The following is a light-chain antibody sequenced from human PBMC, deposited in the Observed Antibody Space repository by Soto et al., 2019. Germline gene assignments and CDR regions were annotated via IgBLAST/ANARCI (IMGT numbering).Light chain of an antibody. V-gene: IGKV1-5*03. CDR2: KAS. J-gene: IGKJ1*01. Sequence: DIQMTQSPSTLSASVGDRVTITCRASQSISSWLAWYQQKPGKAPKLLIYKASSLESGVPSRFSGSGSVTGFNLTISSLQPDDFATYYCQQYNSYSWTFGQGTKVEIK. CDR1: QSISSW. CDR3: QQYNSYSWT.